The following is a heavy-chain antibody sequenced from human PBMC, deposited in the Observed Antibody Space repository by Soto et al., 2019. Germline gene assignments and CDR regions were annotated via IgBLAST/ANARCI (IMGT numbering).Heavy chain of an antibody. V-gene: IGHV4-34*01. J-gene: IGHJ4*02. CDR1: GGSFSGYN. D-gene: IGHD2-8*02. CDR2: IKHSGST. Sequence: PSETLSLTCVVYGGSFSGYNWSWIRQPPGKGLEWIGEIKHSGSTNYNPSLKSRVTISGDTSKNQFSLKLTSVTAADTAVYYCARDKITGLFDYWGQGTLVTVSS. CDR3: ARDKITGLFDY.